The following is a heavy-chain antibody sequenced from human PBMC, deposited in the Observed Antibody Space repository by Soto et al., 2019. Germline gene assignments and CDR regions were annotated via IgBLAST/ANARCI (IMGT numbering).Heavy chain of an antibody. CDR3: ARVSSSWSDAFDI. D-gene: IGHD6-13*01. CDR2: INHSGST. V-gene: IGHV4-34*01. Sequence: PSETLSLTCAVYGGSFSGYYWSWIRQPPGKGLEWIGEINHSGSTNYNPSLKSRVTISVDASKNQFSLKLSSVTAADTAVYYCARVSSSWSDAFDIWGQGTMVTVSS. CDR1: GGSFSGYY. J-gene: IGHJ3*02.